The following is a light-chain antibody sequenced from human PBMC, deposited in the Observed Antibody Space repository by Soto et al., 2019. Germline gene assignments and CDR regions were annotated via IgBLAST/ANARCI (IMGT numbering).Light chain of an antibody. V-gene: IGKV3-20*01. J-gene: IGKJ1*01. CDR2: GAS. CDR3: QQYGNTSWT. CDR1: QRVTSSY. Sequence: EIVLTQSPGTLSLSPGERATLSCRARQRVTSSYVAWYQQKPGQAPRLLIYGASSRATGIPDRFSGSGSGTDFTLTISKLEPEDFAVYYCQQYGNTSWTFGQGTKVEIK.